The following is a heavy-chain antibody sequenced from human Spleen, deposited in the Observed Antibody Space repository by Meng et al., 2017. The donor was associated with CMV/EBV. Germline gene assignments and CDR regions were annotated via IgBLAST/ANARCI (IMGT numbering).Heavy chain of an antibody. V-gene: IGHV1-2*02. CDR3: ARGVGQQLPWYYFDY. J-gene: IGHJ4*02. CDR2: INPNSGGT. CDR1: GYTFTGYY. D-gene: IGHD6-13*01. Sequence: QVQLVQAGAEVTKPGASVKVSCKASGYTFTGYYMHWVRQAPGQGLEWMGWINPNSGGTNYAQKFQGRVTMTRDTSISTAYMELSRLRSDDTAVYYCARGVGQQLPWYYFDYWGQGTLVTVSS.